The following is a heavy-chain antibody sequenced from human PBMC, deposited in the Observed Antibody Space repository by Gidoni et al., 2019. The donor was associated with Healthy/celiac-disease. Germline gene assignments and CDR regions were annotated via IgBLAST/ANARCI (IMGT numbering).Heavy chain of an antibody. V-gene: IGHV3-66*02. CDR1: GFTVSRNY. D-gene: IGHD2-15*01. J-gene: IGHJ6*02. CDR3: ARDSVYCSGGSCYDWNYYYGMDV. CDR2: IYSGGST. Sequence: EVQLVESGGGLVQPGGSLRLPCAASGFTVSRNYMSWVRQAPGKGLELVSVIYSGGSTYYADSVKGRFTISRDNSKNTLYLQMNSLRAEDTAVYYCARDSVYCSGGSCYDWNYYYGMDVWGQGTTVTVSS.